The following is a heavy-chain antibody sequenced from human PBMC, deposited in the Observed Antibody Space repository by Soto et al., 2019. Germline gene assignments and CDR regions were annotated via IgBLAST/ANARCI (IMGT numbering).Heavy chain of an antibody. D-gene: IGHD5-18*01. J-gene: IGHJ5*02. Sequence: PSETLSLTCTVSGGSIIIGNYYWSWIRQPPGKGLEWIGYIYYSGSTNYNPSLKSRVTISVDTSKNQFSLKLSSVTAADTAVYYCARGVPYSYGYVSWFDPWGQGTLVTVSS. CDR3: ARGVPYSYGYVSWFDP. CDR1: GGSIIIGNYY. CDR2: IYYSGST. V-gene: IGHV4-61*01.